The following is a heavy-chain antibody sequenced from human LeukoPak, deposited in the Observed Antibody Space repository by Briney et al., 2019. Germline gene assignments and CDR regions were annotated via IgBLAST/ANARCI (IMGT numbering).Heavy chain of an antibody. CDR2: IYSGGST. D-gene: IGHD2-21*02. CDR3: AKGIKGSYCGGDCYLPYYYYGLDV. Sequence: GGSLRLSCAVSGFIVSSDYMSWVRQAPGKGLEWVSTIYSGGSTYYADSVKGRFTISRDNSKNTLYLQMNSLRAEDTAVYYCAKGIKGSYCGGDCYLPYYYYGLDVWGQGTTVTVSS. CDR1: GFIVSSDY. V-gene: IGHV3-53*01. J-gene: IGHJ6*02.